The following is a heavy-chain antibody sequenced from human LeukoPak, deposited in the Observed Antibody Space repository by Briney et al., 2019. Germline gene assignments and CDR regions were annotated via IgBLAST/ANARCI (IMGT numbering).Heavy chain of an antibody. V-gene: IGHV3-21*01. CDR2: ISSSGIDI. CDR1: GFSFSYYN. CDR3: ARDRSHDDAFDL. J-gene: IGHJ3*01. Sequence: NPSGTLRLSCAASGFSFSYYNFNWVRQAPGKGLEWVSSISSSGIDIYYADSLKGRFTIPRDNAKNSLYLHMSSLRVEDTAVYYCARDRSHDDAFDLWGQGTMVTVSS. D-gene: IGHD3-16*01.